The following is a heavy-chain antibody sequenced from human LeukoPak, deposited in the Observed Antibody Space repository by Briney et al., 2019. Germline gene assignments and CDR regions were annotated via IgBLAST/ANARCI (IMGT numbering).Heavy chain of an antibody. V-gene: IGHV3-23*01. CDR3: AKDPYYDILTGYYGGFY. D-gene: IGHD3-9*01. CDR1: GFTFSSYG. CDR2: ISGSGGST. Sequence: GGSLRLSCAASGFTFSSYGMSWVRQAPGKGLEWVSAISGSGGSTYYADSVKGRFTISRDNSKNTLYLQMNSLRAEDTAVYYCAKDPYYDILTGYYGGFYWGQGTLVTVSS. J-gene: IGHJ4*02.